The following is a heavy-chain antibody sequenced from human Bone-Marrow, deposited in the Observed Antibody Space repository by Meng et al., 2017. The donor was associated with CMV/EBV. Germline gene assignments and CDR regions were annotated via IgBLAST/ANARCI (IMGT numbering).Heavy chain of an antibody. CDR2: ISGSGGST. Sequence: GESLKISCAASGFTFSSYGMHWVRQAPGKGLEWVSAISGSGGSTYYADSVKGRFTISRDNSKNTLYLQMNSLRAEDTAVYYCAKDLGYCSSTSCYFGLDYWGQGTLVTVSS. V-gene: IGHV3-23*01. CDR3: AKDLGYCSSTSCYFGLDY. D-gene: IGHD2-2*01. CDR1: GFTFSSYG. J-gene: IGHJ4*02.